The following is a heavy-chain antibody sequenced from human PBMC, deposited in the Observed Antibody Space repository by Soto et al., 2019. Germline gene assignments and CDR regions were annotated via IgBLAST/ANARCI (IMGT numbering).Heavy chain of an antibody. Sequence: QVQLQESGPGLVKPSETLSLTCTVSGGSISSYYWSWIRQPPGKGLEWIGYIYYSGSTNYNPSLKSRVTISVDTSKNQFSLKLSSVTAADTAVYYCARHLQGVTRWYFDLWGRGTLVTVSS. J-gene: IGHJ2*01. CDR2: IYYSGST. CDR3: ARHLQGVTRWYFDL. D-gene: IGHD2-21*02. V-gene: IGHV4-59*08. CDR1: GGSISSYY.